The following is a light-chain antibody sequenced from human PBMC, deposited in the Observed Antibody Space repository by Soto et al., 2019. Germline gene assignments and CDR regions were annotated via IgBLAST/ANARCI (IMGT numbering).Light chain of an antibody. V-gene: IGKV1-33*01. J-gene: IGKJ2*01. CDR3: QQYADFPHT. CDR2: TSS. Sequence: DIQMTQSPSSLSASVGDRVSITCQASQDITDSLNWYQQKPGRAPKLLIYTSSNLETGVPSRFSGSGSGTDFTLTISGLQPEDLATYFCQQYADFPHTFGQGTKLQIK. CDR1: QDITDS.